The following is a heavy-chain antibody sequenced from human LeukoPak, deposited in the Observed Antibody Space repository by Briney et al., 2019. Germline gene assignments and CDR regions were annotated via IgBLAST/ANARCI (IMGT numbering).Heavy chain of an antibody. CDR2: ISYDGSVK. CDR3: ARDLADRPSYSSSSETDY. D-gene: IGHD6-6*01. CDR1: GFIFSNYA. V-gene: IGHV3-30-3*01. J-gene: IGHJ4*02. Sequence: EGSLRLSCAASGFIFSNYAMHWVRQAPGKGPEWVAVISYDGSVKYYADSVKGRFTISRDNSKNTLYLQMNSLRAEDTAVYYCARDLADRPSYSSSSETDYWGQGTLVTVSS.